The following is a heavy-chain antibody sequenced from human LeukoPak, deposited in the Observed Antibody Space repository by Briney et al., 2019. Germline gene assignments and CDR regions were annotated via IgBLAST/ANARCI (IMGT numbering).Heavy chain of an antibody. D-gene: IGHD5-24*01. CDR1: GFTLSNYW. Sequence: GGSLRLSCAASGFTLSNYWMIWVRQAPGKGLEWVGIIDHDGSEKRYAVSASARFSISRDNPQTSLYLQMNSLRAEDTAVYYCARASDPWLQLTWGQGTLVTVSS. CDR2: IDHDGSEK. CDR3: ARASDPWLQLT. V-gene: IGHV3-7*05. J-gene: IGHJ5*02.